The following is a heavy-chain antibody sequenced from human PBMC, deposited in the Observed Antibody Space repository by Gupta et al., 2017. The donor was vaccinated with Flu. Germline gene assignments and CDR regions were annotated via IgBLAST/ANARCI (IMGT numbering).Heavy chain of an antibody. CDR1: W. D-gene: IGHD2-8*01. CDR2: VKEARGEK. Sequence: WMSLGPPASGKGVEWGGNVKEARGEKNYVDSVKGRFTISRDNAKNSVYLQLNNLRAEDTAVYYCVRVRGGLIRNTKGSFDYWGQGTLVTVSS. V-gene: IGHV3-7*01. CDR3: VRVRGGLIRNTKGSFDY. J-gene: IGHJ4*02.